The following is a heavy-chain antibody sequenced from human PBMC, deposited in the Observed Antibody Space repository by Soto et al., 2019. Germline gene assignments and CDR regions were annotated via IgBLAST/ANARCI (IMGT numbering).Heavy chain of an antibody. D-gene: IGHD4-17*01. CDR2: IAVGSGNT. CDR3: AAAPTVTTFPYYYYGMDV. CDR1: GFTFTSSA. Sequence: GASVKVSCKASGFTFTSSAVQWVRQARGQRLEWIGWIAVGSGNTNYAQKFQERVTITRDMSTSTAYMELSSLRSEDTAVYYCAAAPTVTTFPYYYYGMDVWGQGTTVTVSS. V-gene: IGHV1-58*01. J-gene: IGHJ6*02.